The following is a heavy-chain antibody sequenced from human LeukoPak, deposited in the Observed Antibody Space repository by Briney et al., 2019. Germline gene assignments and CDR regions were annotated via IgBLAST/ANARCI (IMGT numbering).Heavy chain of an antibody. V-gene: IGHV1-69*13. CDR3: ARGIGYSYGLFDY. J-gene: IGHJ4*02. Sequence: SVKVSCKASGGTFSSYAISWVRQAPGQGLEWMGGIIPIFGTANYAQKFQGRVTITADESTSTAYMELSSPRSEDTAVYYCARGIGYSYGLFDYWGQGTLVTVSS. D-gene: IGHD5-18*01. CDR1: GGTFSSYA. CDR2: IIPIFGTA.